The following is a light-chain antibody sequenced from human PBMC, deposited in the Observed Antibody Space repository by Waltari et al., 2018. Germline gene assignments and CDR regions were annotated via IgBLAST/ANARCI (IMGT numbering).Light chain of an antibody. CDR3: QQSYSTPPLT. CDR2: AAS. CDR1: QSIRSY. J-gene: IGKJ4*01. V-gene: IGKV1-39*01. Sequence: DIQMTQSPSSLSASVGDRVTITCRASQSIRSYLNWYQQKPGKAPKLLIYAASSLQSGVPSRFSGSGSGTDFTFTISSLQPEDFATYYCQQSYSTPPLTFGGGTKVEIK.